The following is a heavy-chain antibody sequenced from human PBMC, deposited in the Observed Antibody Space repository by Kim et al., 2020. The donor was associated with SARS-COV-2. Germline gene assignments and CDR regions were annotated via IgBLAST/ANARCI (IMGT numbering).Heavy chain of an antibody. CDR3: ARAARPVSVDTRTKYYYYYYGMDV. Sequence: GGSLRLSCAASGFTFSSYGMHWVRQAPGKGLEWVAVIWYDGSNKYYADSVKGRFTISRDNSKNTLYLQMNSLRAEDTAVYYCARAARPVSVDTRTKYYYYYYGMDVWGQGTTVTVSS. V-gene: IGHV3-33*01. CDR1: GFTFSSYG. D-gene: IGHD6-6*01. CDR2: IWYDGSNK. J-gene: IGHJ6*02.